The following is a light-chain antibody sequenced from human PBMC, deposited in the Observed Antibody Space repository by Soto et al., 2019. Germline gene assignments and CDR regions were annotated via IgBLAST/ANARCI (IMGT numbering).Light chain of an antibody. Sequence: DIQITQSPSTLSSSVGDRVTITCLSSQSISSLLAWYQQKPGKAPKLLIYKASSLESGVPSRFSGSGSGTEFTLTISSLQPDDFATYYCQQYNSYSRTFGQGTKVDIX. CDR3: QQYNSYSRT. CDR2: KAS. CDR1: QSISSL. V-gene: IGKV1-5*03. J-gene: IGKJ1*01.